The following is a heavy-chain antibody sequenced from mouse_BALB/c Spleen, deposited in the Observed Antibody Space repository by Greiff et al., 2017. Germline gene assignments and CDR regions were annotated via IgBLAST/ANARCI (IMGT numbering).Heavy chain of an antibody. CDR1: GYTFTSYV. J-gene: IGHJ2*01. CDR3: ASKDHGSSFCFDY. Sequence: VQLQQSGPELVKPGASVKMSCKASGYTFTSYVMHWVKQKPGQGLEWIGYINPYNDGTKYNEKFKGKATLTSDKSSSTAYLQLSSLTSEDSAVYYCASKDHGSSFCFDYRGQGTTLTVSS. D-gene: IGHD1-1*01. V-gene: IGHV1-14*01. CDR2: INPYNDGT.